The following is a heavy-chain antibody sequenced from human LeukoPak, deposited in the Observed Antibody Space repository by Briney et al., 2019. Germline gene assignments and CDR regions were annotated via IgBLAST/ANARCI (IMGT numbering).Heavy chain of an antibody. V-gene: IGHV3-64*05. CDR2: INTNGANT. CDR1: GFTFKSYA. Sequence: GGSLRLSCSASGFTFKSYAMHWFRQAPGKGLEYVSSINTNGANTYYADSVKGRFTISRDNSRNTVYVQMNSLTPEDTAVYYCVKGFDYSSSQMDSWGQGTLVTVSS. CDR3: VKGFDYSSSQMDS. D-gene: IGHD6-6*01. J-gene: IGHJ4*02.